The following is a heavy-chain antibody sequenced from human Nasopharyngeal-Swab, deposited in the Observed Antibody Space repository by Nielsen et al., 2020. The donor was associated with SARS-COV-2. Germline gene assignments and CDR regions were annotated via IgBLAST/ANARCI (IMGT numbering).Heavy chain of an antibody. CDR1: GFTFSGSA. V-gene: IGHV3-73*01. J-gene: IGHJ5*02. CDR3: TRRRGDILTGLNWFDP. D-gene: IGHD3-9*01. CDR2: IRSKANSYAT. Sequence: GGSLRPSCAASGFTFSGSAMHWVRQASGKGLEWVGRIRSKANSYATAYAASVKGRFTISRDDSKNTAYLQMKSLKTEDTAVYYCTRRRGDILTGLNWFDPWGQGTLVTVSS.